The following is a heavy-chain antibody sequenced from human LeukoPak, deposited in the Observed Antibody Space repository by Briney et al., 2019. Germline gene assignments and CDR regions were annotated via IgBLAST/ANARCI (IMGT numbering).Heavy chain of an antibody. V-gene: IGHV3-23*01. Sequence: HSGGSLRLSCAASGFTFTNYAMSWVRQAPGKGLEWVSAISGSGGSTYYADSVKGRFTISRDNSKNTLYLQMNSLRAEDTAVYYCVGARETYFDYWGQGTLVTVSS. CDR2: ISGSGGST. D-gene: IGHD3-16*01. CDR3: VGARETYFDY. J-gene: IGHJ4*02. CDR1: GFTFTNYA.